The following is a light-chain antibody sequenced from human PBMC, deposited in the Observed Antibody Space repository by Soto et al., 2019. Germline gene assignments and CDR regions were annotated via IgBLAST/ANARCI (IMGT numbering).Light chain of an antibody. CDR2: HAS. CDR1: QSISNW. Sequence: DIQMTQSPSTLSASVGDRVTITCRASQSISNWLAWYQQKPGTAPKLLIYHASTLESGVPSRFSGSGSGTDFSLTISSLEPEDFAVYYCQQRSHWPRTFGQGTKVDIK. J-gene: IGKJ1*01. V-gene: IGKV1-5*01. CDR3: QQRSHWPRT.